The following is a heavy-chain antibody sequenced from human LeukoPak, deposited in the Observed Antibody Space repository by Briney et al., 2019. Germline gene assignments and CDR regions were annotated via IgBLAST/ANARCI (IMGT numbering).Heavy chain of an antibody. V-gene: IGHV4-59*01. CDR2: ISYSGST. J-gene: IGHJ4*02. D-gene: IGHD4-23*01. Sequence: SETLSLTCTVSGGSISSYYWSWIRQPPGKGLEWIGYISYSGSTNYNPSLKSRATISIDTSRNQLSLKVRSVTAADTAVYYCARLGGSADFWGQGILVTVSS. CDR3: ARLGGSADF. CDR1: GGSISSYY.